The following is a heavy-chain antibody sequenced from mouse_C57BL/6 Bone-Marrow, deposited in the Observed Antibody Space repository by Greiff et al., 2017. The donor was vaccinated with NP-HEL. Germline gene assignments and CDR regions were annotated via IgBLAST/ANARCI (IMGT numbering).Heavy chain of an antibody. CDR3: AKKYFDV. J-gene: IGHJ1*03. CDR2: ISSGSSTI. CDR1: GFTFSDYG. Sequence: EVMLVESGGGLVKPGGSLKLSCAASGFTFSDYGMHWVRQAPEKGLEWVAYISSGSSTIYYADTVKGRFTISRDNAKNTLFLQMTGLRSEDTAMYYCAKKYFDVWGTGTTVTVSS. V-gene: IGHV5-17*01.